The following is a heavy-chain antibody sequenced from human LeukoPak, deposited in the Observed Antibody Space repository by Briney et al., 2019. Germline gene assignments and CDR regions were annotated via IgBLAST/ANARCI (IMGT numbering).Heavy chain of an antibody. CDR3: AKRPKSDSGSYYFDH. CDR2: IGGSDGVT. V-gene: IGHV3-23*01. Sequence: GGSLRLSCAASGFTFSNCAMSWVRQAPGKGLEWVSAIGGSDGVTLYADSVKGRFTVLRDNSKNTLYLEMSNLRVEDTALYYCAKRPKSDSGSYYFDHWGQGTLVTVSS. CDR1: GFTFSNCA. J-gene: IGHJ4*02. D-gene: IGHD3-10*01.